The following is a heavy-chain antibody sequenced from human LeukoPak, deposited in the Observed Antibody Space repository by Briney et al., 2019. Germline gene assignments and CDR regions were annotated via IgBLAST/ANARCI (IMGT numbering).Heavy chain of an antibody. Sequence: SETLSLTCTVSGYSISSGYYWGWIRQPPGKGPEWIGSIYHSGSTYYNASLQSRVTISIDMSKNQFSLRLNSVTAADTAMYYCVKSGGYGLIDYWGQGTLVTVSS. CDR1: GYSISSGYY. J-gene: IGHJ4*02. V-gene: IGHV4-38-2*02. D-gene: IGHD1-26*01. CDR2: IYHSGST. CDR3: VKSGGYGLIDY.